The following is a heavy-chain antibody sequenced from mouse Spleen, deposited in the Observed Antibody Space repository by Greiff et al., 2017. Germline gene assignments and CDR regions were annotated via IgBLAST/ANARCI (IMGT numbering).Heavy chain of an antibody. CDR2: IDPDTGGT. D-gene: IGHD4-1*01. CDR1: GYSFTDYE. V-gene: IGHV1-15*01. Sequence: LVESGAELVRPGASVSLSCKASGYSFTDYEMHWVKQTPVHGLAWIGAIDPDTGGTADNQKFKGKATLTADKPSSTAYMELRSQTSENSDVEYSTKENCDYWGQGTLVTVSA. CDR3: TKENCDY. J-gene: IGHJ3*01.